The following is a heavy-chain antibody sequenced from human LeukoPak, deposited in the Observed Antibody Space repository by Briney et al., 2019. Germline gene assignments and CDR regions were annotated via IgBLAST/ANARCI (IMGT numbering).Heavy chain of an antibody. D-gene: IGHD6-19*01. J-gene: IGHJ4*02. V-gene: IGHV3-7*01. Sequence: GGSLRLSCAASGFTFSNYWMSWVRQAPGKGLEWVANIKEDGSEKYYVDSVKGRFTISRDNAKKLLYLQMNSLGVEDTAVYYCARGTGYSSLYWGRGTLVTVSS. CDR1: GFTFSNYW. CDR3: ARGTGYSSLY. CDR2: IKEDGSEK.